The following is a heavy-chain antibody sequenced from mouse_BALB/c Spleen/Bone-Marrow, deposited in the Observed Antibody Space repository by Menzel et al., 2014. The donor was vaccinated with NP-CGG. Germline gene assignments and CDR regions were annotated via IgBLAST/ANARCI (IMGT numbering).Heavy chain of an antibody. V-gene: IGHV1-7*01. CDR1: GYTFTSYW. Sequence: QVQLKQSGAELAKPGASVKMSCKASGYTFTSYWMHWVKQRPGQGLEWIGYINPSTGYTEYNQKFKDKATLTADKSSSTAYMQLSSLTSEDSADYYCARAEDYRYPCAYWGQGTLVTVSA. CDR2: INPSTGYT. D-gene: IGHD2-14*01. J-gene: IGHJ3*01. CDR3: ARAEDYRYPCAY.